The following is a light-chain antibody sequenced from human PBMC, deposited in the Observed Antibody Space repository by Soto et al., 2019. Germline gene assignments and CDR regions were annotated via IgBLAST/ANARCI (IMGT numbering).Light chain of an antibody. Sequence: DIQMTQSPSTLSASVGDTVTITCRASQSISNWLAWYQQKPVQDPKLLIHKASTLESGVPSRFSGSGSGTEFTLTISSLHPDDFATFYCQQYDRFPYTFGQGTKLEIK. V-gene: IGKV1-5*03. CDR2: KAS. J-gene: IGKJ2*01. CDR1: QSISNW. CDR3: QQYDRFPYT.